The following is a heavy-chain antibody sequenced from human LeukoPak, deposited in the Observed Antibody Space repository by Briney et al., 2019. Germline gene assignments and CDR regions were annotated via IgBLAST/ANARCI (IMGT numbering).Heavy chain of an antibody. D-gene: IGHD1-26*01. CDR1: GGSISSYY. V-gene: IGHV4-59*01. CDR3: ARDSGGSYDPAAFDY. Sequence: PSETLPLTCTVSGGSISSYYWSWIRQPPGKGLEWIGYIYYSGSTNYNPSLKSRVTISVDTSKNQFSLKLSSVTAADTAVYYCARDSGGSYDPAAFDYWGQGTLVTVSS. J-gene: IGHJ4*02. CDR2: IYYSGST.